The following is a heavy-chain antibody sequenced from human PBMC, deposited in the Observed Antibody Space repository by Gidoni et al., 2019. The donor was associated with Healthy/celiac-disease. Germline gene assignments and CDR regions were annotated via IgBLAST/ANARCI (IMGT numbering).Heavy chain of an antibody. CDR3: ASAEGYSGYDGRLLDGMDV. J-gene: IGHJ6*02. D-gene: IGHD5-12*01. Sequence: QVQLVQSGAEVKKPGSSVKVSCKASGGTFSSYAISWVRQAPGQGLEWMGGIIPIFGTANYAQKFQGRVTITADKSTSTAYMELSSLRSEDTAVYYCASAEGYSGYDGRLLDGMDVWGQGTTVTVSS. CDR1: GGTFSSYA. V-gene: IGHV1-69*06. CDR2: IIPIFGTA.